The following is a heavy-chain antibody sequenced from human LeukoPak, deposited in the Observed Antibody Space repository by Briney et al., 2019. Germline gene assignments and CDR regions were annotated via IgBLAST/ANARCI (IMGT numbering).Heavy chain of an antibody. J-gene: IGHJ3*02. CDR2: IFYSGST. Sequence: SETLSLTCTVSGGSISSSSYYWGWIRQPPGKGLEWIGSIFYSGSTYYNPSLKSRVTISVDTSKNQFSLRLSSVTAADTAVYYCARSDGYGLVGIWGQGTMVTVSS. CDR3: ARSDGYGLVGI. V-gene: IGHV4-39*07. D-gene: IGHD5-18*01. CDR1: GGSISSSSYY.